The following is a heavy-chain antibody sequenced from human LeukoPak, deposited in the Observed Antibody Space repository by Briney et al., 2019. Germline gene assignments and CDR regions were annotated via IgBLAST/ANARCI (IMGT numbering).Heavy chain of an antibody. Sequence: GASVTVSCKASGGTFSSYAISWVRQAPGQGLEWMGGIIPIFGTANYAQKFQGRVTITADESTSTAYMELSSLRSEDTAVYYCARDRGIAVAGLWYFDLWGRGTLVTVSS. D-gene: IGHD6-19*01. CDR3: ARDRGIAVAGLWYFDL. V-gene: IGHV1-69*13. CDR2: IIPIFGTA. CDR1: GGTFSSYA. J-gene: IGHJ2*01.